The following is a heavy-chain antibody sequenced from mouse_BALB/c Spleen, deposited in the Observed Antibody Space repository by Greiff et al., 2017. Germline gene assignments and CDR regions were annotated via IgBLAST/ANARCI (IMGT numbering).Heavy chain of an antibody. CDR2: ISSGGSYT. Sequence: EVQGVESGGGLVKPGGSLKLSCAASGFTFSSYAMSWVRQTPEKRLEWVATISSGGSYTYYPDSVKGRFTISRDNAKNTLYLQMSSLRSEDTAMYYCARRGHYGSSSWFAYWGQGTLVTVSA. V-gene: IGHV5-9-3*01. D-gene: IGHD1-1*01. J-gene: IGHJ3*01. CDR1: GFTFSSYA. CDR3: ARRGHYGSSSWFAY.